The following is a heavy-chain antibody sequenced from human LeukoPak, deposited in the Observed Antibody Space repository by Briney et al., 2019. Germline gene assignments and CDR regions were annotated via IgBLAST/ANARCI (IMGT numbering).Heavy chain of an antibody. J-gene: IGHJ6*03. CDR1: GGSISSYY. D-gene: IGHD3-16*01. CDR2: IYYSGST. V-gene: IGHV4-59*01. CDR3: ARETSQKGAHYMDV. Sequence: SETLSLTCTVSGGSISSYYWSWIRQPPGKGLEWTGYIYYSGSTNYNPSLKSRVTISVDTSKNQFSLKLSSVTAADTAVYYCARETSQKGAHYMDVWGKGTTVTISS.